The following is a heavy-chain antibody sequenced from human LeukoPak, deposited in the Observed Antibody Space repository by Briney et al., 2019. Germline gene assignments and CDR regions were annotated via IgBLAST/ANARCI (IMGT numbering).Heavy chain of an antibody. CDR2: IKQDGSEK. D-gene: IGHD3-22*01. CDR3: ARKDSRNAPFAFDI. J-gene: IGHJ3*02. V-gene: IGHV3-7*01. Sequence: GGSLILSCAASGFTFSSYWMSWVRQAPGKGLEWVANIKQDGSEKYYVDSVKGRFTISRDNAKNSLYLQMNSLRAEDTAVYYCARKDSRNAPFAFDIWGQGTMVTVSS. CDR1: GFTFSSYW.